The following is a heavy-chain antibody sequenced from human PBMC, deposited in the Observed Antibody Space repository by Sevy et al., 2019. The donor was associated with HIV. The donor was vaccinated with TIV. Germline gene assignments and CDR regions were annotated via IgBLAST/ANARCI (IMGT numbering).Heavy chain of an antibody. CDR2: MTMYSGSE. V-gene: IGHV3-9*01. D-gene: IGHD2-21*01. CDR1: GLILRDRA. Sequence: GGSLRLSCNASGLILRDRAMHWVRQTPGKGLEWVSGMTMYSGSEDYADFVKGRFTISRDNAKNSLNLQMDSLTLEDTALYYCVIEIESGGANFWGQGTLVTVSS. J-gene: IGHJ1*01. CDR3: VIEIESGGANF.